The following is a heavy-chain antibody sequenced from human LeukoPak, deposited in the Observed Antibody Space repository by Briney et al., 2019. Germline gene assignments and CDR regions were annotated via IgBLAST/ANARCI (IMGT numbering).Heavy chain of an antibody. V-gene: IGHV4-59*12. D-gene: IGHD3-10*01. CDR1: DDSITMYY. CDR2: VDHTGST. CDR3: ARRRRSYYYGSGIDY. Sequence: SETLSLTCSVSDDSITMYYWTWIRQPPGKGLEWIGYVDHTGSTNFNPSLNGRVSISRDTTKNLFSLKLSSVTAADTAVYYCARRRRSYYYGSGIDYWGQGTLVTVSS. J-gene: IGHJ4*02.